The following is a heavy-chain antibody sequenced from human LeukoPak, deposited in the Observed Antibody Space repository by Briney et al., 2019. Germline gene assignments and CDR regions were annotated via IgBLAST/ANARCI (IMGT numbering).Heavy chain of an antibody. CDR3: ARESNGATFDY. V-gene: IGHV3-7*05. CDR2: IKQDGSEK. J-gene: IGHJ4*02. Sequence: PGGSLRLSCAASGFTFSNALMSWVRQAPGKGLEWVANIKQDGSEKYYVDSVKGRFTISRDNARKSLYLQMSSLRVEDTAVYYCARESNGATFDYWGQGILVTVSS. D-gene: IGHD1-26*01. CDR1: GFTFSNAL.